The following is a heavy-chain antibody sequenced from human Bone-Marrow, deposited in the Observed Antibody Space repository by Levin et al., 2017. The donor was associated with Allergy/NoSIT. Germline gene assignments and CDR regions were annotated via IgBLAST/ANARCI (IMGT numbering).Heavy chain of an antibody. D-gene: IGHD4-23*01. Sequence: GGSLRLSCAASGFSFSSYSINWVRQAPGKGLEWVSYISSSTSLSSSGTIIYYADSVKGRFSISRDNARNSLYLQMNSLRDEDTAVYYCARGGISATWYLVDYWGQGTLVTVSS. CDR3: ARGGISATWYLVDY. CDR2: ISSSTSLSSSGTII. J-gene: IGHJ4*02. V-gene: IGHV3-48*02. CDR1: GFSFSSYS.